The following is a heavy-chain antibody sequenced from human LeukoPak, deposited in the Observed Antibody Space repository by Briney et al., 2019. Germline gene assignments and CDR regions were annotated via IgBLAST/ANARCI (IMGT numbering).Heavy chain of an antibody. Sequence: PGGSLRLSCAASGFTFSSYGMHWVRQAPGKGLEWVSGISWNSGSIGYADSVKGRFTISRDNAKNSLYLQMNSLRAEDTALYYCAKDKSASIAVDGFDYWGQGTLVTVSS. CDR2: ISWNSGSI. J-gene: IGHJ4*02. D-gene: IGHD6-19*01. V-gene: IGHV3-9*01. CDR1: GFTFSSYG. CDR3: AKDKSASIAVDGFDY.